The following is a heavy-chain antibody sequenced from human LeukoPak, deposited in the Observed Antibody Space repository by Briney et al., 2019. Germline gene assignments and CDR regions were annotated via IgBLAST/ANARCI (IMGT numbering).Heavy chain of an antibody. CDR2: ISGSGSST. CDR1: GFTFSSYA. J-gene: IGHJ4*02. D-gene: IGHD2-2*01. V-gene: IGHV3-23*01. CDR3: AKDTLAYCSSTSCLFDY. Sequence: GGSLRLSCAASGFTFSSYARSWVRRAPGKGLEWVSAISGSGSSTYYADAVKGGFTSSRDNSKHTLDLQMNSLRAEDTAVYYCAKDTLAYCSSTSCLFDYWGQGTLVTVSS.